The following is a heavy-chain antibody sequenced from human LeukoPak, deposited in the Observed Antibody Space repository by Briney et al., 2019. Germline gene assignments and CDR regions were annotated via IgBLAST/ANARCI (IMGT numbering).Heavy chain of an antibody. V-gene: IGHV3-7*01. CDR3: ARAVGYCSSTSCYTSHYYYGMDV. CDR2: IKQDGSEK. CDR1: GFTFSSYW. J-gene: IGHJ6*02. Sequence: GGSLRLSCAASGFTFSSYWMSWVRQAPGKGLEWVANIKQDGSEKYYVDSAKGRFTISRDNAKNSLYLQMNSLRAEDTAVYYCARAVGYCSSTSCYTSHYYYGMDVWGQGTTVTVSS. D-gene: IGHD2-2*02.